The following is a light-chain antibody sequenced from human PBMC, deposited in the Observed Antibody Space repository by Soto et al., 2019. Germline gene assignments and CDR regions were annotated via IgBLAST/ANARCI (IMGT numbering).Light chain of an antibody. V-gene: IGKV1-5*01. J-gene: IGKJ2*01. CDR2: DAS. CDR3: QQYNSYSPDT. Sequence: DIQMTQSPSTLSASVGDRVTITCRASQSISSWLAWYQKKPGKAPKLLIYDASSLESGVPSRFSGSGSGTEFNLTISSLQPDDFATYYCQQYNSYSPDTFGQGTKLEIK. CDR1: QSISSW.